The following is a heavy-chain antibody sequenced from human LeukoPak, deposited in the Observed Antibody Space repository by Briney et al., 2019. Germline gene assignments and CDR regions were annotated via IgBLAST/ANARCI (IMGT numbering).Heavy chain of an antibody. Sequence: SETLSLTCTVSGGSISSYYWSWIRQPPGKGLEWIGYIYYSGSTNYNPSLKSRVTISVDTSKNQFSLKLSSVTAADTAVYYCTRGLGYFDYWGQGTLVTVSS. D-gene: IGHD3-22*01. CDR1: GGSISSYY. J-gene: IGHJ4*02. CDR2: IYYSGST. CDR3: TRGLGYFDY. V-gene: IGHV4-59*01.